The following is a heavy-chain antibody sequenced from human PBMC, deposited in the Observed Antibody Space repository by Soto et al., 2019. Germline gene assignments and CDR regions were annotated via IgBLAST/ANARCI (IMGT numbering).Heavy chain of an antibody. CDR3: ARHELEGLDWFDP. V-gene: IGHV4-39*01. D-gene: IGHD1-7*01. CDR1: GGSISSSSYY. CDR2: IYYSGST. J-gene: IGHJ5*02. Sequence: QLQLQESGPGLVKPSETLSLTCTVSGGSISSSSYYWGWIRQPPGKGLEWIGSIYYSGSTYYNPSLKSRVTISVYTSKNQFSLKLSSVTAADTAVYYCARHELEGLDWFDPWGQGTLVTVSS.